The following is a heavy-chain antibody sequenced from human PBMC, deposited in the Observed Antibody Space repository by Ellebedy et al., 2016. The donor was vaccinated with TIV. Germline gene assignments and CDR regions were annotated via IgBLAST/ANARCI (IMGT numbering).Heavy chain of an antibody. CDR3: ARDGAFFRSSKEGGWFDP. J-gene: IGHJ5*02. Sequence: GSLRLXXTVSGGSISSYYSSWIRQPPGKGLEWIGYIYYSGSTNYNPSLKSRVTISVDTSKNQFSLKLSSVTAADTAVYYCARDGAFFRSSKEGGWFDPWGQGTLVTVSS. CDR2: IYYSGST. V-gene: IGHV4-59*01. D-gene: IGHD3-3*02. CDR1: GGSISSYY.